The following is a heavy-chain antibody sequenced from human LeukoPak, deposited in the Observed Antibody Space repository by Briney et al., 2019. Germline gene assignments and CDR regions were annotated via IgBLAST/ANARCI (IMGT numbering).Heavy chain of an antibody. J-gene: IGHJ5*02. CDR2: INTNTGNP. CDR1: GYTFTSYA. CDR3: ARELMVYATTPNWFDP. V-gene: IGHV7-4-1*02. Sequence: GASVRVSCKASGYTFTSYAMNWVRQAPGQGLEWMGWINTNTGNPTYAQGFTGWFVFSLDTSVSTAYLQISSLKAEDTAVYYCARELMVYATTPNWFDPWGQGTLVTVSS. D-gene: IGHD2-8*01.